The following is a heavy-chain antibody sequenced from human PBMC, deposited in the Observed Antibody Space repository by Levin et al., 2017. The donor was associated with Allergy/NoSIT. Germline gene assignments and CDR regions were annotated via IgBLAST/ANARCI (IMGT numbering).Heavy chain of an antibody. Sequence: PGGSLRLSCAASGFTFSSYGMHWVRQAPGKGLEWVAVISYDGSNKYYADSVKGRFTISRDNSKNTLYLQMNSLRAEDTAVYYCAKEEYSSGWYPLPSYNYYYYMDVWGKGTTVTVSS. CDR2: ISYDGSNK. V-gene: IGHV3-30*18. D-gene: IGHD6-19*01. CDR3: AKEEYSSGWYPLPSYNYYYYMDV. J-gene: IGHJ6*03. CDR1: GFTFSSYG.